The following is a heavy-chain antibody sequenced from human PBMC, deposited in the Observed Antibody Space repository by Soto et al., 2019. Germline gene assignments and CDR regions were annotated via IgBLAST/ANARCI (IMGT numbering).Heavy chain of an antibody. CDR2: IDYSGAT. Sequence: QLQLQESGPGLVKPSETLSLTCTVSGGSISSSVYYWGWIRQPPGRGLEWIGIIDYSGATYYNPSLKSRLTMAVDTSKNHFSLNLNSTTAADTAVYYCARLTGSSTYYSDYWGQGTLVTVSS. CDR3: ARLTGSSTYYSDY. CDR1: GGSISSSVYY. J-gene: IGHJ4*02. D-gene: IGHD6-6*01. V-gene: IGHV4-39*02.